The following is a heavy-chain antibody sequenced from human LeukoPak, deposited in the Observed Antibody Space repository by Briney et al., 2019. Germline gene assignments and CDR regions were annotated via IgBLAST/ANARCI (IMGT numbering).Heavy chain of an antibody. CDR2: INPNSGGT. CDR3: ARDPEQRWLQYYFDY. CDR1: GYTFTAYY. Sequence: ASVKVSCKASGYTFTAYYIHWVRQAPGQGLEWMGWINPNSGGTNYAQKFQGRVTMTRDTSTSTVYMELSSLRSEDTAVYYCARDPEQRWLQYYFDYWGQGTLVTVSS. V-gene: IGHV1-2*02. D-gene: IGHD5-24*01. J-gene: IGHJ4*02.